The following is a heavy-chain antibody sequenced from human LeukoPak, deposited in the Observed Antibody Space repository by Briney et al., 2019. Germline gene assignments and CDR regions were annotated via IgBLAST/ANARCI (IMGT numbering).Heavy chain of an antibody. J-gene: IGHJ4*02. CDR2: IRYDGSNK. CDR3: AKDPLWFGESFGFDY. Sequence: GGSLRLSCAASGFTFSSYGMHWVRRAPGKGLEWVAFIRYDGSNKYYADSVKGRFTISRDNSKNTLYLQMNSLRAEDTAVYYCAKDPLWFGESFGFDYWGQGTLVTVSS. CDR1: GFTFSSYG. D-gene: IGHD3-10*01. V-gene: IGHV3-30*02.